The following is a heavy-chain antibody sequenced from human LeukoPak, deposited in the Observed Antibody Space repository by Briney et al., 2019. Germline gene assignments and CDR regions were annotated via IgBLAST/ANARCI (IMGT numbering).Heavy chain of an antibody. D-gene: IGHD6-13*01. Sequence: GASVKVSCKASGYTFTGYYMHWVRQAPGQGLEWMGWINPNSGGTNYAQKFQGRVTMTRDTSISTAHMELSRLRSDDTAVYYCARDPGYSSSWYFDYWGQGTLVTVSS. CDR3: ARDPGYSSSWYFDY. CDR2: INPNSGGT. CDR1: GYTFTGYY. V-gene: IGHV1-2*02. J-gene: IGHJ4*02.